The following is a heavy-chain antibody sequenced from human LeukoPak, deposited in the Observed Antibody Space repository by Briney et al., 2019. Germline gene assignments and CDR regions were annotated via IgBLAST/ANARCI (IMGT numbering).Heavy chain of an antibody. CDR2: INPNSGGT. CDR3: ARDRYCSGGSCLWYFDL. J-gene: IGHJ2*01. CDR1: GYTFTGYY. Sequence: GASVKVSCKASGYTFTGYYMHWVRQAPGQGLEWMGWINPNSGGTNYAQKFQGRVTMTRDTSISTAYMELSRLGSDDTAVYYCARDRYCSGGSCLWYFDLWGRGTLVTVSS. D-gene: IGHD2-15*01. V-gene: IGHV1-2*02.